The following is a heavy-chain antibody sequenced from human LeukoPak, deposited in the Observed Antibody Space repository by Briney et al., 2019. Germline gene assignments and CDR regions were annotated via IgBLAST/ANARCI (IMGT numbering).Heavy chain of an antibody. CDR3: ARSHIVVVPAAPWTYGMDV. D-gene: IGHD2-2*01. Sequence: ASVKVSCKASGYTFTSYDINWVRQATGQGLEWMGWMNPNSGNTGYAQKSQGRVTMTRNTSISTAYMELSSLRSEDTAVYYCARSHIVVVPAAPWTYGMDVWGQGTTVTVSS. CDR1: GYTFTSYD. V-gene: IGHV1-8*01. CDR2: MNPNSGNT. J-gene: IGHJ6*02.